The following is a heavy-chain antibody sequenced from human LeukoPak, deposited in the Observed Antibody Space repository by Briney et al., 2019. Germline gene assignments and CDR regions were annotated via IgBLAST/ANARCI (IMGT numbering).Heavy chain of an antibody. CDR3: ARHTPWLVPPYYYYGMDV. CDR2: IYYSGST. D-gene: IGHD6-19*01. V-gene: IGHV4-59*08. J-gene: IGHJ6*02. Sequence: PSETLSLTCTVSGGSISSYYWSWIRQPPGKGLEWIGYIYYSGSTNYNPSLKSRVTISVDTSKNQFSLKLSSVTAADTAVYYCARHTPWLVPPYYYYGMDVWGQGTTVTVSS. CDR1: GGSISSYY.